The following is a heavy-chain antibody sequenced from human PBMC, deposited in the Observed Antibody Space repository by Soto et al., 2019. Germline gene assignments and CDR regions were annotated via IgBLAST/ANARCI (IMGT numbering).Heavy chain of an antibody. CDR1: GFNFTLYN. V-gene: IGHV3-21*01. J-gene: IGHJ4*02. CDR3: AKVIPPGIALRGYYFDH. Sequence: GGSLRLSCAASGFNFTLYNMNWVRLAPGKGLEWVSSISSTSSYIYYADSVKGRFTVSRDNAKKSLYLQMNSLRAEDTAVYYCAKVIPPGIALRGYYFDHWDQGTLVTVSS. D-gene: IGHD2-21*01. CDR2: ISSTSSYI.